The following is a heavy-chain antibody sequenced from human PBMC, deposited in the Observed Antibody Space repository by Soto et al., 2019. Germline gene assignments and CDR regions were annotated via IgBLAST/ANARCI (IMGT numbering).Heavy chain of an antibody. J-gene: IGHJ4*02. D-gene: IGHD6-19*01. CDR3: ASTGYSSGPLGY. Sequence: VKVSCKASGGTFSSYAISWVRQAPGQGLEWMGGIIPIFGTANYAQKFQGRVTITADESTSTAYMELSSLRSEDTAVYYCASTGYSSGPLGYWGQGTLVTVSS. CDR2: IIPIFGTA. CDR1: GGTFSSYA. V-gene: IGHV1-69*01.